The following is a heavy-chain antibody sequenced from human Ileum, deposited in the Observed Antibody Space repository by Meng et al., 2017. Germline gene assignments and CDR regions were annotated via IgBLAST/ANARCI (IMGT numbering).Heavy chain of an antibody. V-gene: IGHV3-74*01. CDR3: VRASYYVDY. CDR2: NNSDSSST. J-gene: IGHJ4*02. Sequence: GESLKISCAASGFTFSSHSMYWVRQAPGKGLVWVSRNNSDSSSTTYADSVKGRFTISRDNAKNTLYLQMNGLRAEDTAVYYCVRASYYVDYWSQGTLVTVSS. CDR1: GFTFSSHS.